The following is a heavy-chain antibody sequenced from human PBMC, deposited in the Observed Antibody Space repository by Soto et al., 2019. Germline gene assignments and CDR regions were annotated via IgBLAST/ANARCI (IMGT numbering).Heavy chain of an antibody. Sequence: XETLSLTCTVAGCSVSSGSYYWSWMRQPPGKGLEWIGYTYYSGSTNYNPSLKSRVTISVDTSKNQFSLKLSLVTAADTAVYYCARERVYYDSSGPWGMDVWGQGTTVTVSS. V-gene: IGHV4-61*01. CDR2: TYYSGST. J-gene: IGHJ6*02. CDR1: GCSVSSGSYY. CDR3: ARERVYYDSSGPWGMDV. D-gene: IGHD3-22*01.